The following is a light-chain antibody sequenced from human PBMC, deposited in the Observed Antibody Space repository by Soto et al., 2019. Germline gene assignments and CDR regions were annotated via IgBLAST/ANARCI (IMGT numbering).Light chain of an antibody. J-gene: IGLJ1*01. CDR3: QSYDSSLSGDV. V-gene: IGLV1-40*01. Sequence: QPVLTQPPSVSGAPGQRVTISCTGSSSNIGAGYDVHWYQQLPGAAPKLLIYGNFIRPSGVPDRFSGSKSGTSASLAITGLQAEDEADYYCQSYDSSLSGDVFGTGTKLTVL. CDR1: SSNIGAGYD. CDR2: GNF.